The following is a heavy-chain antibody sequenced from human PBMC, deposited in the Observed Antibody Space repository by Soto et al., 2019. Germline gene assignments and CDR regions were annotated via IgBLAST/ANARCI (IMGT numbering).Heavy chain of an antibody. D-gene: IGHD2-8*01. CDR3: ARDDKDEYGADRGGFGC. Sequence: QVHLVESGGGVVQPGTSLRLSCAASGFSFSIFGMHWVRQAPGKGLEWVAGIWYDGSNKYYADSAKGRFSISRDNSKNTLYLQMNSLRAEDTAVYYCARDDKDEYGADRGGFGCWGQGTLVTVSS. CDR2: IWYDGSNK. J-gene: IGHJ4*02. V-gene: IGHV3-33*01. CDR1: GFSFSIFG.